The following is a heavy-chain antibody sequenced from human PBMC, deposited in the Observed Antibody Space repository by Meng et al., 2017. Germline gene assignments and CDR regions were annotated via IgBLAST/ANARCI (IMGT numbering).Heavy chain of an antibody. J-gene: IGHJ4*02. CDR1: GFTFSDYY. D-gene: IGHD1-26*01. V-gene: IGHV3-11*01. Sequence: QWQLVESGGGFVKPGGSLRLSCAASGFTFSDYYMSWVRQAPGKGLEWVSYISSSGSTIYYADSVKGRFTISRDNAKNSLYLQMNSLRAEDTAVYYCARQWELPLTYYFDYWGQGTLVTVSS. CDR3: ARQWELPLTYYFDY. CDR2: ISSSGSTI.